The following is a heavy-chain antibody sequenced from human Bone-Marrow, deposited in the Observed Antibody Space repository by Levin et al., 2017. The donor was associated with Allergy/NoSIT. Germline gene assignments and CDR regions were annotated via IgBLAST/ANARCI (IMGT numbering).Heavy chain of an antibody. CDR1: GFIFSNYA. V-gene: IGHV3-23*01. Sequence: PGGSLRLSCAASGFIFSNYAMNWVRQAPGKGLEWVSQISGSGGNTHYADSVKGRFTFSRDNSKNTLYLQMNSLRAEDTAVYYCAGYDTSAYHSPFDYWGQGTLVTVFS. CDR2: ISGSGGNT. D-gene: IGHD3-22*01. CDR3: AGYDTSAYHSPFDY. J-gene: IGHJ4*02.